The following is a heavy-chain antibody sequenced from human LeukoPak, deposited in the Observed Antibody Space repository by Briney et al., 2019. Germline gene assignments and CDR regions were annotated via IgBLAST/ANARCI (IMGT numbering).Heavy chain of an antibody. V-gene: IGHV1-8*01. D-gene: IGHD3-10*01. Sequence: ASVKVSCKASGYTFTSYDINWVRQATGQGLEWMGWMNPNSGNTGYAQKFQGRVTMTRNTSISTVYMELSSLRSEDTAVYYCASYIAMVRETIYDAFDIWGQGTMVTVSS. CDR2: MNPNSGNT. CDR1: GYTFTSYD. J-gene: IGHJ3*02. CDR3: ASYIAMVRETIYDAFDI.